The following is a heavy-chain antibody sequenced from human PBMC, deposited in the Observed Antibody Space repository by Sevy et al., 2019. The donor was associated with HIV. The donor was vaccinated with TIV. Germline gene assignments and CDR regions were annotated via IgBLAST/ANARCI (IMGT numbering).Heavy chain of an antibody. CDR2: ISKNGDYK. J-gene: IGHJ5*02. Sequence: GGSLRLSCAGSGFSFRTNGMHWVRQAPGKGLDWVAVISKNGDYKYYADSVKGRFTISRDNSKNTLYLQMNSLRTEDTALYSCANYSGYSIGWYPRFDPWGQGTLVTVSS. D-gene: IGHD5-18*01. CDR3: ANYSGYSIGWYPRFDP. CDR1: GFSFRTNG. V-gene: IGHV3-30*18.